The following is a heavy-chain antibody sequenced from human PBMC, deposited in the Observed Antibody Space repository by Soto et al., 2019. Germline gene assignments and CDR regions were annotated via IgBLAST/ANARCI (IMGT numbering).Heavy chain of an antibody. J-gene: IGHJ6*02. CDR1: GYTFTGYY. CDR3: ARAAEGSSLSSYYYYAMDV. V-gene: IGHV1-2*02. Sequence: ASVKVSCKASGYTFTGYYMHWVRQAPGQGLEWMGWINPNSGGTNYAQKFQGRVTMTRDTSISTAYMELSRLRSDDTAVYYCARAAEGSSLSSYYYYAMDVWGQGTAVTVSS. CDR2: INPNSGGT. D-gene: IGHD3-16*02.